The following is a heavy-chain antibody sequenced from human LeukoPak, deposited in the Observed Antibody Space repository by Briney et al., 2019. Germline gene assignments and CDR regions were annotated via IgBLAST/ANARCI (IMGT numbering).Heavy chain of an antibody. Sequence: PGGSLRLSCAASGFTVSSKYMSWVRQAPGNGLEWVSVMYSGGSTYYADSVEGRFTISRDSSKNTVYLQMSSLRAEDTAVYYCASVTMVRGPHFDYWGQGTLVTVSS. J-gene: IGHJ4*02. D-gene: IGHD3-10*01. CDR3: ASVTMVRGPHFDY. CDR1: GFTVSSKY. CDR2: MYSGGST. V-gene: IGHV3-53*01.